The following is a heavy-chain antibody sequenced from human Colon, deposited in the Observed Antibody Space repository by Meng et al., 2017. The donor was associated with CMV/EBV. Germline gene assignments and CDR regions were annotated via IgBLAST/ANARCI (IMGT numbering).Heavy chain of an antibody. D-gene: IGHD1-26*01. V-gene: IGHV3-48*01. CDR1: GFTFSVYG. J-gene: IGHJ3*02. CDR3: VGQATANDAFDI. CDR2: ISSDHSLI. Sequence: GGSLRLSCAASGFTFSVYGMAWVRQAPGKGLEWVSYISSDHSLINYADSVKGRFTISRDKNGNSLYLQMNGLRAEDTAVYHCVGQATANDAFDIWGQGTLVTVSS.